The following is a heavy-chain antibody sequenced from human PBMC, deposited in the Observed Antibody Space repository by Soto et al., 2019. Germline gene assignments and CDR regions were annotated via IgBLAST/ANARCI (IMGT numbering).Heavy chain of an antibody. Sequence: AETLSLTCAVYGGSFSGYYWSWIRQPPGKGLEWIGEINHSGSTNYNPSLKSRVTISVDTSKNQFSLKLSSVTAAEPAVYYCARMKGYIYYYGMDVWGKGNTVTVSA. CDR2: INHSGST. CDR3: ARMKGYIYYYGMDV. CDR1: GGSFSGYY. V-gene: IGHV4-34*01. J-gene: IGHJ6*04. D-gene: IGHD5-12*01.